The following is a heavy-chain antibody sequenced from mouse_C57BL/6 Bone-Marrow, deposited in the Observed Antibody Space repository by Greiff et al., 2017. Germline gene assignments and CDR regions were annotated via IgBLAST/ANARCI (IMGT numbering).Heavy chain of an antibody. V-gene: IGHV1-55*01. CDR3: AREDHYYGSSSPWFAY. J-gene: IGHJ3*01. D-gene: IGHD1-1*01. Sequence: QVQLQQPGAELVKPGASVKMSCKASGYTFTSYWITWVKQRPGQGLEWIGDIYPGSGSTNYNEKLKSKATLTVDTSSSTAYMQLSSLTSEDSAVYYCAREDHYYGSSSPWFAYWGQGTLVTVSA. CDR2: IYPGSGST. CDR1: GYTFTSYW.